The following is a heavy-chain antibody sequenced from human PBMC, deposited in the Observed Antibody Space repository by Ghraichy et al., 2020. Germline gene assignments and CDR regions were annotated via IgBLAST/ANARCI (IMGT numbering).Heavy chain of an antibody. V-gene: IGHV3-23*01. J-gene: IGHJ4*02. D-gene: IGHD1-26*01. CDR3: PIRRRGSGTYRLSDY. Sequence: GGSLRLSCVVSGLTFSSHAMSWARQAPGKGLEWVSAITADGGRTYYANSVRGRFTVSRVNSKNTLYLQMNSLKAEDTAVYYCPIRRRGSGTYRLSDYWGQGTLVAVSS. CDR2: ITADGGRT. CDR1: GLTFSSHA.